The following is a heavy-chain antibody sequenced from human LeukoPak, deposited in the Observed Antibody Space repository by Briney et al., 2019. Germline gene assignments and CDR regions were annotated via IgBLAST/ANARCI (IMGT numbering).Heavy chain of an antibody. CDR1: GFTFSSYS. V-gene: IGHV3-21*01. CDR3: ARQAPQYSYYMDV. Sequence: GGSLRLSCAASGFTFSSYSMNWVRQAPGKGLEWVSSISSSSSYIYYADSVKGRFTIPRDNAKNSLYLQMNSLRAEDTAVYYCARQAPQYSYYMDVWGKGTTVTISS. CDR2: ISSSSSYI. J-gene: IGHJ6*03.